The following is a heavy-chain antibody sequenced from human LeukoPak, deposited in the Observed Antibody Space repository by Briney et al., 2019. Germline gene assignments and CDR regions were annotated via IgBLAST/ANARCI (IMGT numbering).Heavy chain of an antibody. J-gene: IGHJ4*02. CDR2: IVVGSGNT. Sequence: SVKVSCKASGLTFTSSAVQWVRQARGQRLEWIGWIVVGSGNTNYAQKFQERVTITRDMSTSTAYMELSSLRSEDTAVYYCAASPDYYDSSGYSYYFDYWGQGTLVTISS. CDR3: AASPDYYDSSGYSYYFDY. D-gene: IGHD3-22*01. V-gene: IGHV1-58*01. CDR1: GLTFTSSA.